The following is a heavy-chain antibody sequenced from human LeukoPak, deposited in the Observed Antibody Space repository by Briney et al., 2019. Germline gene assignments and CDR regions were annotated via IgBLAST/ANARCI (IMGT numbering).Heavy chain of an antibody. CDR2: IYYSGST. Sequence: SETLSLTCTVSGCSISSYYWSWIRQPPGKGLEWIGYIYYSGSTNYNPSLKSRVTISVDTSKNQFSLKLSSVTAADTAVYYCARGPPTGATETYYFDYWGQGTLVTVSS. CDR1: GCSISSYY. J-gene: IGHJ4*02. CDR3: ARGPPTGATETYYFDY. D-gene: IGHD1-26*01. V-gene: IGHV4-59*08.